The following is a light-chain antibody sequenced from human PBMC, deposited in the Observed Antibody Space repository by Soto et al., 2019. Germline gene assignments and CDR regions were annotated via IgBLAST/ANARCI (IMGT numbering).Light chain of an antibody. CDR2: DVN. CDR3: CSFAGRIFD. CDR1: SSDVGGYNH. Sequence: QSALTQPRSVSGSPGQSVTVSCTGTSSDVGGYNHVAWYQQHPGKAPKLMISDVNKRPSGVPDRFSGSKSGNTASLTISGLQAEDEADYYCCSFAGRIFDFGTGTKVTVL. V-gene: IGLV2-11*01. J-gene: IGLJ1*01.